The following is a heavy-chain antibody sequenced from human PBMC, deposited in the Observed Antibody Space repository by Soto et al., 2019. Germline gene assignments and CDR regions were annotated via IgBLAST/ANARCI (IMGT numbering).Heavy chain of an antibody. D-gene: IGHD6-13*01. CDR2: ISGSGSNT. CDR3: TKAITAPGKKFFFDS. CDR1: GFTFTNYA. Sequence: EVQLLESGGDLVQPGGSLRLSCGASGFTFTNYAMTWVRQAPGKGLEWVSGISGSGSNTYYADSVRGRFTISRDSSKNTLYLQMNSLRAEDTAVYYCTKAITAPGKKFFFDSWCQGTLVTVSS. J-gene: IGHJ4*02. V-gene: IGHV3-23*01.